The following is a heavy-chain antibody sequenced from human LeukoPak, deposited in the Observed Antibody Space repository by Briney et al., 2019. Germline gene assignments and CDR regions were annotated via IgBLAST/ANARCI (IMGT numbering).Heavy chain of an antibody. J-gene: IGHJ6*03. CDR3: ARILGHCSSTCLRPYYYYMDV. D-gene: IGHD2-2*01. CDR2: MNPISGNT. CDR1: GYTFTSHD. Sequence: ASVKVSCKASGYTFTSHDINWVRQATGQGLEWMGWMNPISGNTGFVQKFQGRVTMTRDNSISTAYMELSGLTSDDTAVYYCARILGHCSSTCLRPYYYYMDVWGKGTTVTVSS. V-gene: IGHV1-8*01.